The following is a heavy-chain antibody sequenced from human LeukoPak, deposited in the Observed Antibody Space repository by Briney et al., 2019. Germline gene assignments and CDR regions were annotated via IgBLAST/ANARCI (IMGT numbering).Heavy chain of an antibody. V-gene: IGHV3-21*01. CDR3: AREVDGYNMYYFDY. J-gene: IGHJ4*02. CDR2: ISSSSSYI. Sequence: GGSLRLSCVASGFTFSSYSMNWVRQAPGKGLEWVSSISSSSSYIYYADSVKGRFTTSRDNAKNSLYLQMNSLRAEDTAVYYCAREVDGYNMYYFDYWGQGTLVTVSS. CDR1: GFTFSSYS. D-gene: IGHD5-24*01.